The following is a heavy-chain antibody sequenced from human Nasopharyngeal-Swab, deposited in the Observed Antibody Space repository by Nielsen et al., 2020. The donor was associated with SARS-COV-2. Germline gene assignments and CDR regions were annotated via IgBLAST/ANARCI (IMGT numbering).Heavy chain of an antibody. CDR1: GFTFSSYW. V-gene: IGHV3-7*01. Sequence: GGSLRLPCAASGFTFSSYWMSWVRQAPGKGLEWVANIKQDGSEKYYVDSVKGRFTISRDNAKNSLYLQMNSLRAEDTAVYYCARGDIVVVPAAILYYYYYMDVWGKGTTVTVSS. J-gene: IGHJ6*03. CDR3: ARGDIVVVPAAILYYYYYMDV. D-gene: IGHD2-2*02. CDR2: IKQDGSEK.